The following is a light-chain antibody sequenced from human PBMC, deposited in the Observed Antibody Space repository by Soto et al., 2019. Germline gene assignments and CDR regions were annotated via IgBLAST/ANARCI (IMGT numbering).Light chain of an antibody. Sequence: QSVLTQPASVSGSPGQSITISCTGTSSDVGGYNYVAWYQQHPDKAPKLMIYEVTNRPSGVSNRFSGSKSGNTASLTISGLQAEDEAYYYCSSYTSSNTGVFGTGTKLTVL. CDR3: SSYTSSNTGV. J-gene: IGLJ1*01. V-gene: IGLV2-14*01. CDR2: EVT. CDR1: SSDVGGYNY.